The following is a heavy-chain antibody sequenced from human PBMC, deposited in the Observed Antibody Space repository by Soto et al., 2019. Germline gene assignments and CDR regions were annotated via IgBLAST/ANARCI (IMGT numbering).Heavy chain of an antibody. D-gene: IGHD2-15*01. CDR3: AKDGIAWH. Sequence: EVQLVESGGGVVQPGGSLRLSCTASGFTFGDYTMHWVRQAPGKGLEWVSLITCDGINIEYAGSVRGRFTISRDNSKNSLYLQMNGLSHEDTAFYYCAKDGIAWHWGQGTLVTVSS. CDR1: GFTFGDYT. V-gene: IGHV3-43*01. CDR2: ITCDGINI. J-gene: IGHJ4*02.